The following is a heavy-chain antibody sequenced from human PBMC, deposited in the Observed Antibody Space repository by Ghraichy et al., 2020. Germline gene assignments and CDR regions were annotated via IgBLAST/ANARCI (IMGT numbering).Heavy chain of an antibody. Sequence: SETLSLTCSVSGDSISRSSYYWGWIRQPPGKGLEWIGSIYYSGNTYYNPSLKSRVTISVDTPKNQFSLQLTSVTAADTAVYYCTREMGNSNYVNYWGQGTLVTVSA. J-gene: IGHJ4*02. CDR2: IYYSGNT. D-gene: IGHD4-11*01. CDR1: GDSISRSSYY. V-gene: IGHV4-39*07. CDR3: TREMGNSNYVNY.